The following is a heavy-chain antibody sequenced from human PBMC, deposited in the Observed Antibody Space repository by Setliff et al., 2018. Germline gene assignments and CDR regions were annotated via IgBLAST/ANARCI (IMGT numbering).Heavy chain of an antibody. V-gene: IGHV1-2*02. CDR2: INPHTGSK. CDR1: GYTFTRYY. D-gene: IGHD6-19*01. J-gene: IGHJ5*02. CDR3: VKPSTGWYWFET. Sequence: ASVKVSCKTSGYTFTRYYIHWVRQAPGQGLEWVGWINPHTGSKEFAPRFLGRVTLTTDTSIDTAFMELSRLSSDDTAVYFCVKPSTGWYWFETWGQGTLVTVPQ.